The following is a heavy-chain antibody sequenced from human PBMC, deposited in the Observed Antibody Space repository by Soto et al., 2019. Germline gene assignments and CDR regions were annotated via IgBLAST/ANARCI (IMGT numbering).Heavy chain of an antibody. CDR3: TSGYPIDF. J-gene: IGHJ4*02. D-gene: IGHD3-16*02. CDR1: GFTCSNAW. CDR2: IKTKTDGGTT. Sequence: GGSLRLSCAASGFTCSNAWMSWVRQAPGKGLECVGHIKTKTDGGTTDYAAPVKGRFTISRDDSKNTLYLQMNSLKTEDTAVYYCTSGYPIDFWGQGTLVTVSS. V-gene: IGHV3-15*01.